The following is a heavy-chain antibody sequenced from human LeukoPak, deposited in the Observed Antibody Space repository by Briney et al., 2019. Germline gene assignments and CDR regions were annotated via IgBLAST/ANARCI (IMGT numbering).Heavy chain of an antibody. CDR3: ARPRWLQFGPHDS. Sequence: GGSLRLSCAASGFTFSSYAMSWVRQAPGKGLEWVANIKQDETEKYYVDSVRGRFTISRDNAKNSLYLQMNSLRAEDTALYYCARPRWLQFGPHDSWGQGTLVTVSS. CDR1: GFTFSSYA. D-gene: IGHD5-24*01. CDR2: IKQDETEK. V-gene: IGHV3-7*01. J-gene: IGHJ4*02.